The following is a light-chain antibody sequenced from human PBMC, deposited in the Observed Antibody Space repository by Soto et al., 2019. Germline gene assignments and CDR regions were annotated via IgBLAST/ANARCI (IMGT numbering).Light chain of an antibody. Sequence: EIVMTQTPLSSPVTLGQPASISCRSSQSLVHSDGYTNLSWLQQRPGQPPRLLISRVSNRFSGVTDRFSGSGAGTDFTLSISRVEAEDVGVYYCMQATHFPPYTFGQGTKLEI. J-gene: IGKJ2*01. CDR1: QSLVHSDGYTN. V-gene: IGKV2-24*01. CDR3: MQATHFPPYT. CDR2: RVS.